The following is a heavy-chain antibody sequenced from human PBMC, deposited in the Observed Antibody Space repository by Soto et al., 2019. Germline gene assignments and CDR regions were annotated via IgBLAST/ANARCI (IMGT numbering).Heavy chain of an antibody. J-gene: IGHJ4*02. CDR1: GFTFSNFG. D-gene: IGHD3-22*01. CDR2: ISTTGGLK. Sequence: QVHLVESGGGVVQPGRSLRLSCAASGFTFSNFGMHWVRQAPGKGPEWVAVISTTGGLKYAADSVKGRFTISRDNSKNTLYLQMNSLRPEDTAMYYCAKETHSSGYGSYFDYWGPGILVTVSS. V-gene: IGHV3-30*18. CDR3: AKETHSSGYGSYFDY.